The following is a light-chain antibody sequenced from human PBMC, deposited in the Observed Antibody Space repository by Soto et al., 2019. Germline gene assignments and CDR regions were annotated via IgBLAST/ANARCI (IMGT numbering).Light chain of an antibody. V-gene: IGKV1-5*01. CDR2: AAA. J-gene: IGKJ5*01. CDR1: QTISSL. CDR3: RQFNSYPIT. Sequence: DIQMTQSPSTLSGSVGDRVTITCRTSQTISSLLAWYQQKLGKAAKLLIYAAATIQSGVPSWFSGSRAGTKVTLTISSRQHEDFATYYCRQFNSYPITFGQGTRLEI.